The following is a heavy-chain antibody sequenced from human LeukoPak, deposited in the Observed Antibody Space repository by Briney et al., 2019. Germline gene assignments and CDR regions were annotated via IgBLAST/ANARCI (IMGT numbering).Heavy chain of an antibody. CDR2: ISSSSSTI. J-gene: IGHJ3*02. D-gene: IGHD1-1*01. CDR1: GFTFSSYS. CDR3: ARAERNGFDI. V-gene: IGHV3-48*01. Sequence: PGGSLRLSCAASGFTFSSYSMNWVRQAPGKGLEWVSYISSSSSTIYYADSVKGRFTISRDNAMNSVYLQMNSLRAEDTAVYYCARAERNGFDIWGQETMVTVSS.